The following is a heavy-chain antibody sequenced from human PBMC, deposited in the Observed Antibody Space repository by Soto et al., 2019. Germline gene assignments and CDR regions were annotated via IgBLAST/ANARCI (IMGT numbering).Heavy chain of an antibody. CDR2: INPNSGGT. J-gene: IGHJ5*02. CDR1: GYTFTGYY. D-gene: IGHD3-16*02. Sequence: ASVKVSCKASGYTFTGYYMHWVRQAPGQGLEWMGWINPNSGGTNYAQKFEGWVTMTGDTSISTAYVELISVTAAGTAVCYCGRGGGYEGYVWGSYRSWFDPWGQGTLVTVSS. V-gene: IGHV1-2*04. CDR3: GRGGGYEGYVWGSYRSWFDP.